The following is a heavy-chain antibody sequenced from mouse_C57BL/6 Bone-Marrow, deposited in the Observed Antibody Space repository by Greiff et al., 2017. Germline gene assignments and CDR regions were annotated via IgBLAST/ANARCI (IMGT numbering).Heavy chain of an antibody. D-gene: IGHD1-1*01. CDR3: ARDARRYYGSSYPFAY. V-gene: IGHV7-1*01. Sequence: EVNVVESGGGLVQSGRSLRLSCATSGFTFSDFYMEWVRQAPGKGLEWIAASRHKANDYTTEYSAAVKGQFIVSRNTSQSILYLQMNALSADDTAIYYCARDARRYYGSSYPFAYWGQGTLVTVSA. CDR1: GFTFSDFY. CDR2: SRHKANDYTT. J-gene: IGHJ3*01.